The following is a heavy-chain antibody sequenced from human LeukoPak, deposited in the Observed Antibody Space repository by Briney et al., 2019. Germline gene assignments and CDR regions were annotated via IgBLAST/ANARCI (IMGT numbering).Heavy chain of an antibody. CDR3: ARIPGAEASWADAMDV. Sequence: PGGSLRLSCVGSGFTFRSHAMSWVRQAPEKGLEFVSGIYENGGTTYYADSVKGRFSISGDNSKNTLYLQMNSLRDEDAAVYYCARIPGAEASWADAMDVWGQGTTVTVSS. V-gene: IGHV3-23*01. D-gene: IGHD1-14*01. J-gene: IGHJ6*02. CDR2: IYENGGTT. CDR1: GFTFRSHA.